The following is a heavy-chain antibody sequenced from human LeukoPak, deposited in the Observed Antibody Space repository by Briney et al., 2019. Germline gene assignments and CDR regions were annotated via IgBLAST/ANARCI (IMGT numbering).Heavy chain of an antibody. CDR2: INQDGGQK. CDR1: GFTFSSYW. J-gene: IGHJ4*02. Sequence: GGSLRLSCVVSGFTFSSYWMSWVRQAPGKGLEWVANINQDGGQKYYVDSVKGRFTISRDHTKNSLYLQMNSLRAEDTAVYYCARDKGSGWYWVYWGQGTLVTVSS. CDR3: ARDKGSGWYWVY. D-gene: IGHD6-19*01. V-gene: IGHV3-7*04.